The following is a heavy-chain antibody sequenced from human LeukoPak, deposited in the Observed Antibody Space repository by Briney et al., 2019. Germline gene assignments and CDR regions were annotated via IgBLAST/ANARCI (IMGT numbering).Heavy chain of an antibody. J-gene: IGHJ3*02. CDR2: ISGSSSYI. Sequence: GGSLRLSCAGSGLTFSSYNMNWVRQAPGKGLEWVSLISGSSSYIDYADSVKGRFIISRDNAKNSLYLQMNSLRAEDTAVYYCARGEAQADDAFDIWGQGTMVTVSS. CDR1: GLTFSSYN. V-gene: IGHV3-21*04. CDR3: ARGEAQADDAFDI.